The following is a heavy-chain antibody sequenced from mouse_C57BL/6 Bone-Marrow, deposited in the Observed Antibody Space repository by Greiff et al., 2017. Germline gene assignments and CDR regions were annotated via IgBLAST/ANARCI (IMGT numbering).Heavy chain of an antibody. CDR2: INSDCGST. CDR3: ARPNWDVGDY. V-gene: IGHV5-2*01. Sequence: EVQLMESGGGLVQPGESLKLSCESNEYAFPSHDMSWVRQTPGKRLELVAAINSDCGSTYYPDTMERQFILSRDNSKKTLYLQLSSLRSEDTALYCCARPNWDVGDYWGQGTTLTVSS. CDR1: EYAFPSHD. D-gene: IGHD4-1*02. J-gene: IGHJ2*01.